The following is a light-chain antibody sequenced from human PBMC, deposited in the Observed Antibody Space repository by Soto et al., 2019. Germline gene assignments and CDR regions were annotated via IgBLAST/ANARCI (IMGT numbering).Light chain of an antibody. V-gene: IGLV1-44*01. CDR3: AAWDDTLNGVV. Sequence: QSVLTQPPSASGTPGQRVTISCSGSSSNIGSNAINWYHQLPGAAPKLLIYHGNQRPSGVPDRFSVYKSGTSASLAIGGLQSEDEADYFCAAWDDTLNGVVFGGGTKVTVL. CDR2: HGN. CDR1: SSNIGSNA. J-gene: IGLJ2*01.